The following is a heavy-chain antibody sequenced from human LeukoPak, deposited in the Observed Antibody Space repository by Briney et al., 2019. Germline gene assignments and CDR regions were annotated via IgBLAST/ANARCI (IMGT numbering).Heavy chain of an antibody. D-gene: IGHD3-10*01. J-gene: IGHJ3*02. CDR1: GFIISNYS. CDR3: ARFSGTITAFDI. CDR2: ISSGTGNK. Sequence: GGSLRLSCAASGFIISNYSMSWVRQAPGKGLEWVSYISSGTGNKYYADSVKGRLTISRDNAKNSLYLQMNSLRDEDTAVYHCARFSGTITAFDIWGQGTLVAVSS. V-gene: IGHV3-48*02.